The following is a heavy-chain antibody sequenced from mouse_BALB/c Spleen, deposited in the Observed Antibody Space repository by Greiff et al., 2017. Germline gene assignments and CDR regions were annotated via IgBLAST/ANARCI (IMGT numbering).Heavy chain of an antibody. V-gene: IGHV1-4*02. CDR3: ARAGYPHWYFDV. D-gene: IGHD2-14*01. Sequence: VQLQQSAAELARPGASVKMSCKASGYTFTSYTMHWVKQRPGQGLEWIGYINPSSGYTEYNQKFKDKTTLTADKSSSTAYMQLSSLTSEDSAVYYCARAGYPHWYFDVWGAGTTVTVSS. J-gene: IGHJ1*01. CDR1: GYTFTSYT. CDR2: INPSSGYT.